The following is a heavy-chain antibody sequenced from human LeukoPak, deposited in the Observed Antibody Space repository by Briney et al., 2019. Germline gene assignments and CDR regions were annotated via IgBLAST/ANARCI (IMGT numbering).Heavy chain of an antibody. CDR1: GGSISSYY. D-gene: IGHD2-15*01. CDR2: MHYTGST. Sequence: SGTLSLTCTVSGGSISSYYWSWIRQPPGKGLEWIGYMHYTGSTKYNPSLRGRVIMSVDTSKGQSSLRLSPVTAADTAVYYCARGYCSGGTCYSYIYYYMDVWGKGTTVTVSS. J-gene: IGHJ6*03. CDR3: ARGYCSGGTCYSYIYYYMDV. V-gene: IGHV4-59*01.